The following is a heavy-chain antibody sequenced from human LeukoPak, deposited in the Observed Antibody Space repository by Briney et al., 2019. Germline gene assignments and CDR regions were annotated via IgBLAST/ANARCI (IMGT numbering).Heavy chain of an antibody. Sequence: GASVKVTCKVSGYTLTKLSMNWVRQAPEQGLEWMGWINPNSGGTNYAQKFQGRVTMTRDTSISTAYMELSRLRSDDTAVYYCARGAITMVRGVINWFDPWGQGTLVTVSS. CDR3: ARGAITMVRGVINWFDP. J-gene: IGHJ5*02. D-gene: IGHD3-10*01. CDR1: GYTLTKLS. CDR2: INPNSGGT. V-gene: IGHV1-2*02.